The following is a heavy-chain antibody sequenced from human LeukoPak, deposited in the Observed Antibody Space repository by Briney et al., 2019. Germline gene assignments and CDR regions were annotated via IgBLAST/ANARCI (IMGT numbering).Heavy chain of an antibody. CDR3: ARGPPRGKYYYMDV. J-gene: IGHJ6*03. CDR2: IGTASDT. D-gene: IGHD1-1*01. Sequence: GGSLRLSCAASGFTFSSFDMHWVRQPTGQGLEWVSTIGTASDTYYPGSVEGRFTLSRDNAKNSLYLQMNSLTAGATAVYYCARGPPRGKYYYMDVWGKGTTVTVSS. CDR1: GFTFSSFD. V-gene: IGHV3-13*01.